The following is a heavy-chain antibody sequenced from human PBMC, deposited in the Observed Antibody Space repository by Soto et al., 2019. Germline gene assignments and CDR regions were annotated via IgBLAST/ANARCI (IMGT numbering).Heavy chain of an antibody. D-gene: IGHD4-17*01. Sequence: SETLSLTCTVSGGSISSSSYYWGWIRQPPGKGLEWIGSIYYSGSTYYNPSLKSRVTISVDTSKNQFSLKLSSVTAADTAVYYCARPLDYGNHFDYWGQGTLVTVSS. J-gene: IGHJ4*02. CDR3: ARPLDYGNHFDY. V-gene: IGHV4-39*01. CDR2: IYYSGST. CDR1: GGSISSSSYY.